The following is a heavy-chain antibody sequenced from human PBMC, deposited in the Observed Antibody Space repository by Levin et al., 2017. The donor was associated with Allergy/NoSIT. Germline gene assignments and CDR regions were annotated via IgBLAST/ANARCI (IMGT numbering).Heavy chain of an antibody. V-gene: IGHV4-34*01. J-gene: IGHJ4*02. Sequence: SQTLSLTCAVEGGSLSDYNWNWIRQPPGKGLEWIGEINHSGSTNYNPSLKSRVTMSVETSKKYFSLKLSSVTAADTGVYYCARHNGGRGITTIRGVIGYWGQGFLVTVSS. CDR1: GGSLSDYN. CDR3: ARHNGGRGITTIRGVIGY. CDR2: INHSGST. D-gene: IGHD3-10*01.